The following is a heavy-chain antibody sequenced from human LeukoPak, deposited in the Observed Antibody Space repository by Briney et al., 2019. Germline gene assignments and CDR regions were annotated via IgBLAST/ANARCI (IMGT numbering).Heavy chain of an antibody. J-gene: IGHJ4*02. CDR1: GGSISSSSYY. D-gene: IGHD6-13*01. V-gene: IGHV4-39*01. CDR3: ARTTYSSSRTFDY. CDR2: IYHSGST. Sequence: SETLSLTCTVSGGSISSSSYYWGWIRQPPGKGLEWIGSIYHSGSTHYNPSLKSRVTISVDTSKNQFSLNLSSVTAADTAVYYCARTTYSSSRTFDYWGQGTLVTVSS.